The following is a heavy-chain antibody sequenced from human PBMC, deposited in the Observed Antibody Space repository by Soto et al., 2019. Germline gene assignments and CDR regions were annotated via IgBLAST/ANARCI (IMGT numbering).Heavy chain of an antibody. D-gene: IGHD1-26*01. J-gene: IGHJ5*02. CDR1: GGSISSGGYY. V-gene: IGHV4-31*03. CDR3: ARDVSGSYSGWFDP. CDR2: IYYSGST. Sequence: SETLSLTCTVSGGSISSGGYYWSWIRQHPGKGLEWIGYIYYSGSTYYNPSLKSRVTISVDTSKNQFSLKLGSVTAADTAVYYCARDVSGSYSGWFDPWGQGTMVTVSS.